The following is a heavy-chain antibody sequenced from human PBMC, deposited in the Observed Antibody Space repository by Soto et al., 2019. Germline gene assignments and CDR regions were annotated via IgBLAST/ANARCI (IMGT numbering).Heavy chain of an antibody. Sequence: EVQLVESGGGLVQPGGSLRLSCAASGFSFSDHYMEWVRQAPGKGLEWVGRIRNKANSYTTQYAAAVRGGFTLSRDDSKNSLFLQMNSLKTEDTAIYYCARTIMYSAPHYFDYSGQGTLVTVSS. D-gene: IGHD1-26*01. CDR2: IRNKANSYTT. V-gene: IGHV3-72*01. CDR3: ARTIMYSAPHYFDY. J-gene: IGHJ4*02. CDR1: GFSFSDHY.